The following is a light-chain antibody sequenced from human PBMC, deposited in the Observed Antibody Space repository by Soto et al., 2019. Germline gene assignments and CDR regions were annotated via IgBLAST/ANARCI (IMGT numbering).Light chain of an antibody. CDR2: KNN. J-gene: IGLJ3*02. CDR3: AAWDDSLHGVA. Sequence: QSVLTQPPSASGTPGQSVTLSCSGSTSNIGSNAVNWYQQLPGTAPKLLIYKNNQRPSGVPDRFSGSKFGTSASLAISGLQSEYEDDYHCAAWDDSLHGVAFGGGTKQTV. V-gene: IGLV1-44*01. CDR1: TSNIGSNA.